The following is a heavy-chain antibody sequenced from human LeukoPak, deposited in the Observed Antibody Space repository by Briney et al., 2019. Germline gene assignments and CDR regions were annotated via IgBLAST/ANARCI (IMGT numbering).Heavy chain of an antibody. CDR2: ISYDGSDR. CDR3: ARDHHDSSGYGQHCDY. D-gene: IGHD3-22*01. V-gene: IGHV3-30*01. J-gene: IGHJ4*02. CDR1: GFNFRKYA. Sequence: PGRSLRLSCAASGFNFRKYAMHWVRQTPGKGLGWVAVISYDGSDRYYPDSVRGRFTISRDNSKKTLHLQMNSLTAEDTAVYYCARDHHDSSGYGQHCDYWGQGTLVTVSS.